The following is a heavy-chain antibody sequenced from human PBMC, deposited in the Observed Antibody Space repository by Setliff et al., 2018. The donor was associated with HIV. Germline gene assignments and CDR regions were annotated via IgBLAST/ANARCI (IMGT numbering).Heavy chain of an antibody. CDR2: MKSKISGGTK. CDR1: GFAFIQAW. J-gene: IGHJ4*02. Sequence: GGSLRLSCAGSGFAFIQAWMSWVRQAPGKGPEWVGHMKSKISGGTKDYAAPVKGRFTISRDDSRDTLYLQMNSLRIEDTGIYFCITEKHYFSGSGARGDNWGQGTQVTVSS. CDR3: ITEKHYFSGSGARGDN. D-gene: IGHD3-10*01. V-gene: IGHV3-15*01.